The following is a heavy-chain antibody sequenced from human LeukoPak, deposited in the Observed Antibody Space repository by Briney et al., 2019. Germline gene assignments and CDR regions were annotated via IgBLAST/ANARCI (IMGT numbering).Heavy chain of an antibody. D-gene: IGHD3-10*01. J-gene: IGHJ4*02. Sequence: GGSLRLSCAASGFTFSSYGMHWVRQAPGKGLEWVAYIQYDGSNQQYADSVKGRFTISRDNAKNSLYLQMNSLRAEDTAVYYCARDFRGVIMRYFDYWGQGTLVTVSS. V-gene: IGHV3-30*02. CDR1: GFTFSSYG. CDR2: IQYDGSNQ. CDR3: ARDFRGVIMRYFDY.